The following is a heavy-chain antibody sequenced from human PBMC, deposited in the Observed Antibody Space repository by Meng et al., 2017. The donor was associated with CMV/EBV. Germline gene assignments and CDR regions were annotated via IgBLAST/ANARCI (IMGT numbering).Heavy chain of an antibody. D-gene: IGHD2-2*01. J-gene: IGHJ4*02. CDR3: ARTDCSSTSCYLNY. Sequence: TVSGVSIRSYYWSWIRQPAGKGLEWIGRIYSSGGTNYKSSLKSRVTMSVDTSRNQFSLKLSSVTAADTAVYYCARTDCSSTSCYLNYWGQGTLVTVSS. CDR1: GVSIRSYY. CDR2: IYSSGGT. V-gene: IGHV4-4*07.